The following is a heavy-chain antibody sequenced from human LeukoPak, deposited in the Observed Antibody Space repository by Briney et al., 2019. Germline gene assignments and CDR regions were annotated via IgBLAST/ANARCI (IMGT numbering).Heavy chain of an antibody. D-gene: IGHD3-9*01. Sequence: GGSLRLSCAASGFTFSSYEMNWVRQAPGKGLEWVSYTSSSGSTIYYADSVKGRFTISRDNAKNSLYLQMNSLRAEDTAVYYCARDYYDILTGYYPLDYWGQGTLVTVSS. CDR2: TSSSGSTI. CDR3: ARDYYDILTGYYPLDY. CDR1: GFTFSSYE. J-gene: IGHJ4*02. V-gene: IGHV3-48*03.